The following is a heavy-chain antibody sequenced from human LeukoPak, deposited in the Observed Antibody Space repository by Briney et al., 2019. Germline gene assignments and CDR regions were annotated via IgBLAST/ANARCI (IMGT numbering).Heavy chain of an antibody. CDR3: ARGVATVTYFQH. CDR2: IYYSGST. Sequence: SQTLSLTCTVSGGSISSGGYYWSWIRQHPGKGLEWIGYIYYSGSTYYNPSFKSRVTISVDTSKNQFSLKLSSVTAADTAVYYCARGVATVTYFQHWGQGTLVTVSS. CDR1: GGSISSGGYY. V-gene: IGHV4-31*03. J-gene: IGHJ1*01. D-gene: IGHD5-12*01.